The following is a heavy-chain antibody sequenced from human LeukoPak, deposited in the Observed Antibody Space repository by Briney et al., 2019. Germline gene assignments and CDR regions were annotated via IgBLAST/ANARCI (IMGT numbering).Heavy chain of an antibody. CDR2: ISWNSGTI. J-gene: IGHJ6*04. CDR1: GFIFDDYA. Sequence: GGSLRLSCVTSGFIFDDYAMHWVRQGPGKGLEWVSGISWNSGTIGYADSVKGRFTISRDNAKNSLYLQMNSLRAEDTALYYCARDAKHIVVVVAASPLDVWGKGTTVTVSS. V-gene: IGHV3-9*01. CDR3: ARDAKHIVVVVAASPLDV. D-gene: IGHD2-15*01.